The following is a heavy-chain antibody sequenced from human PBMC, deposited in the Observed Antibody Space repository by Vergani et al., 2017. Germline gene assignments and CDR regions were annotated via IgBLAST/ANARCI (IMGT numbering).Heavy chain of an antibody. CDR1: GYTFTSYY. D-gene: IGHD3-22*01. CDR2: INPSGGST. Sequence: QVQLVQSGAEVKKPGASVKVSCKASGYTFTSYYMHWVRQAPGQGLEWMGIINPSGGSTSYAQKFQGRVTMTRDTSTSTVYMELSSLRSEDTAVYYCARLPLDYYESSLTTEWSQGTLVTVSS. J-gene: IGHJ4*02. V-gene: IGHV1-46*03. CDR3: ARLPLDYYESSLTTE.